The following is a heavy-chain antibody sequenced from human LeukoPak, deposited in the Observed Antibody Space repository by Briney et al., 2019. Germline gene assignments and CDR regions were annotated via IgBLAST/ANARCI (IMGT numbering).Heavy chain of an antibody. CDR1: GFTFSSYG. CDR2: IWYDGSNK. Sequence: HPGGSLRLSCAASGFTFSSYGMHWVRQAPGKGLEWVAVIWYDGSNKYYADSVKGRFIISRDNSKNTLFLQMNSLRAEDTAVYYCARAPSGWSDYWYFDLWGRGTLVTVSS. V-gene: IGHV3-33*01. J-gene: IGHJ2*01. CDR3: ARAPSGWSDYWYFDL. D-gene: IGHD6-19*01.